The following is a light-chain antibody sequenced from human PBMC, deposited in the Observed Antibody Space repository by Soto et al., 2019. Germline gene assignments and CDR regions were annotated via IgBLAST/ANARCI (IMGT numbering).Light chain of an antibody. Sequence: EIVLTQSPATLSLSPGERATLSCRASQGVSSSYLGWYQQKPGQAPRLLIYGASSRATGIPGRFSGSGSGTDFTLTISRLEPEDFAVYYCQQYGSSPWTFGQGTKVDIK. CDR3: QQYGSSPWT. V-gene: IGKV3-20*01. J-gene: IGKJ1*01. CDR1: QGVSSSY. CDR2: GAS.